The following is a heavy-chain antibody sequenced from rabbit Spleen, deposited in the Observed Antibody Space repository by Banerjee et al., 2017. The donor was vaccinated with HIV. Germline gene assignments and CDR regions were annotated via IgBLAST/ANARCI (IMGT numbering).Heavy chain of an antibody. CDR3: ARDLVAVIGWNFNL. CDR2: IYAGYGST. Sequence: EESGGDLVKPGGTLTLTCTASGFDVSTNPVCWVRQAPGKGLEWIAYIYAGYGSTDYASWVNGRFTISLDNAQNTVFLQMTSLTAAYTATYFCARDLVAVIGWNFNLWGPGTLVTVS. D-gene: IGHD5-1*01. J-gene: IGHJ4*01. V-gene: IGHV1S47*01. CDR1: GFDVSTNP.